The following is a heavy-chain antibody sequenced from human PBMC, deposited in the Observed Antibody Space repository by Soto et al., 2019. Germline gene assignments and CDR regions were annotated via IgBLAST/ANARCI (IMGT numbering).Heavy chain of an antibody. Sequence: LRLSCAASGFTFNTYTMNWVRQAPGKGLEWVSYISSSSSTIYYADSVKGRFTISRDNAKNSLYLQMNSLRAEDTAVYYCATAKLLLPWLFDYWGQGTLVTVSS. CDR3: ATAKLLLPWLFDY. CDR2: ISSSSSTI. D-gene: IGHD2-15*01. J-gene: IGHJ4*02. V-gene: IGHV3-48*01. CDR1: GFTFNTYT.